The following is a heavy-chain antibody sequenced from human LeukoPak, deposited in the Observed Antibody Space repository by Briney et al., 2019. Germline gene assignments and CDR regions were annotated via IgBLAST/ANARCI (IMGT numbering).Heavy chain of an antibody. CDR1: GGSISSGDYY. V-gene: IGHV4-30-4*08. CDR2: IYYSGST. J-gene: IGHJ6*03. Sequence: SQTLSLTCTVSGGSISSGDYYWSWIRQPPGKGLEWLGYIYYSGSTYYNPSLKSRVTISVDTSKNQFSLKLSSVTAADTAVYYCARRSYCSGGSCYLPYYYYRDVWGKGTTVTVSS. CDR3: ARRSYCSGGSCYLPYYYYRDV. D-gene: IGHD2-15*01.